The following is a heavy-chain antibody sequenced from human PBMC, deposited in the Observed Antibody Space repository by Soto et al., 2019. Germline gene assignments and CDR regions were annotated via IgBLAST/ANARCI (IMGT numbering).Heavy chain of an antibody. J-gene: IGHJ4*02. CDR3: ARVGVYWSNY. D-gene: IGHD2-8*02. V-gene: IGHV3-48*01. CDR1: GFTFSNHN. CDR2: ISSSSSSM. Sequence: PGGSLRLSCAASGFTFSNHNMNWFRQAPGKGLEWVSFISSSSSSMYYADSVKGRFTISRDNAKNSLYLQMNSLRAEDTALYYCARVGVYWSNYWGQGTLVTVSS.